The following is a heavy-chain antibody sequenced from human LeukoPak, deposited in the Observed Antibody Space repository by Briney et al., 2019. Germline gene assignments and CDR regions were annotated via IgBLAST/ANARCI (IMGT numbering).Heavy chain of an antibody. J-gene: IGHJ4*02. D-gene: IGHD3-16*02. Sequence: SETLSLTCTVSGGSISSYYWSWIRQPPGKGLEWIGYIYYSGSTNYNPSLKSRVTISVDTSKNQFSLKLSSVTAADTAVYYCARGIASDYWGQGTLVTVSS. V-gene: IGHV4-59*01. CDR3: ARGIASDY. CDR1: GGSISSYY. CDR2: IYYSGST.